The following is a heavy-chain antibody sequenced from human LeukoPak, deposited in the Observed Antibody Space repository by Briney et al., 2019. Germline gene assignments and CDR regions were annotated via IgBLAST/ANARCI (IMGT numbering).Heavy chain of an antibody. CDR3: ARGGVDTAMVSFDY. CDR2: IYSGGST. J-gene: IGHJ4*02. V-gene: IGHV3-66*01. Sequence: GGSLRLSCAASGFTVSSNYMSWVRQAPGKGLEWVSVIYSGGSTYYADSVKGRFTISRDNSKNTLYLQMNSLRAEDTAVYYCARGGVDTAMVSFDYWGQGTLVTVSS. CDR1: GFTVSSNY. D-gene: IGHD5-18*01.